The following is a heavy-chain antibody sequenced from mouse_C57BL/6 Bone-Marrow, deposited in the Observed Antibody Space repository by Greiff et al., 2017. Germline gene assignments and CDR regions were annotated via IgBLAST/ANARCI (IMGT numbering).Heavy chain of an antibody. CDR2: IFPGSGST. J-gene: IGHJ3*01. CDR1: GYTFTDYY. D-gene: IGHD1-1*01. CDR3: ARPYYYGSRSFAY. Sequence: QVQLKQSGPELVKPGASVKISCKASGYTFTDYYINWVKQRPGQGLEWIGWIFPGSGSTYYNEKFKGKATLTVDKSSSTAYMLLSSLTSEDSAVYFCARPYYYGSRSFAYWGQGTLVTVSA. V-gene: IGHV1-75*01.